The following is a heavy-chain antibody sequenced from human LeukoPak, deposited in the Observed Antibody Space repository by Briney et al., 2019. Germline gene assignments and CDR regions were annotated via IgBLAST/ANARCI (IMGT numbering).Heavy chain of an antibody. J-gene: IGHJ6*04. CDR3: AKDIGITMVRGVIINGMDV. V-gene: IGHV3-43D*04. CDR1: GFTFDDYA. D-gene: IGHD3-10*01. Sequence: PGGSLRLSCAASGFTFDDYAMHWVRQAPGKGLEWVSIISWDGGSTYYADSVKCRFTISRDNSKNSLYLQMNSLRAEDTALYYCAKDIGITMVRGVIINGMDVWGKGTTVTVSS. CDR2: ISWDGGST.